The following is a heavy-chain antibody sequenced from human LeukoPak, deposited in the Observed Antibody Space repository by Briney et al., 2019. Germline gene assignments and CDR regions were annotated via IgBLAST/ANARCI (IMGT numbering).Heavy chain of an antibody. CDR1: GYSFTSYW. J-gene: IGHJ5*02. CDR2: IYPGDSAT. V-gene: IGHV5-51*01. Sequence: GESLKISCKGSGYSFTSYWIGWVRQMPGKGLEWMGIIYPGDSATRSSTSFQGQATTSADKSISTAYLQWSSLKASDSAMYYWARRSESNWFVPWGQGTLVTVSS. CDR3: ARRSESNWFVP.